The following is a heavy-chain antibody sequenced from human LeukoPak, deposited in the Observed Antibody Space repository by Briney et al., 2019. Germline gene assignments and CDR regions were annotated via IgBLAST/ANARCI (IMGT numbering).Heavy chain of an antibody. V-gene: IGHV4-34*01. D-gene: IGHD3-22*01. CDR3: ARGPYYYDSSGYYYVHWFDP. Sequence: SETLSLTCDVYGGSFSGYYWSWIRQPPGKGLEWIGEINHSGSTNYNPSLKSRVTISVDTSKNQFSLKLSSVTAADTAVYYCARGPYYYDSSGYYYVHWFDPWGQGTLVTVSS. J-gene: IGHJ5*02. CDR1: GGSFSGYY. CDR2: INHSGST.